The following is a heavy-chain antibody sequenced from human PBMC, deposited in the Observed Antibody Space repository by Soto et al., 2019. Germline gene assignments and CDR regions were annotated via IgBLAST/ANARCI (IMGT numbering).Heavy chain of an antibody. D-gene: IGHD3-22*01. CDR2: ISRSGRGSA. CDR1: GFTFNSYV. Sequence: GGSLRLSCAASGFTFNSYVMTWVRQAPGEGLEWVSSISRSGRGSAYYADSVKGRFTISRDNSENTLFLQMDNLRDEDTALYYCARGRYLDSSDYWVANLPFDHWGLGTLVTVSS. V-gene: IGHV3-23*01. J-gene: IGHJ4*02. CDR3: ARGRYLDSSDYWVANLPFDH.